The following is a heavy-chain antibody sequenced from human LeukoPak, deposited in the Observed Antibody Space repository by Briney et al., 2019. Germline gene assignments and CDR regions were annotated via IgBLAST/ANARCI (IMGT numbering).Heavy chain of an antibody. CDR3: ARELQSYDILTGYSMTHGMDV. J-gene: IGHJ6*02. Sequence: PGRSLRLSCAASGFTFSSYAMHWVRQAPGKGLEWVAVISYDGSNKYYADSVKGRFTISRDNSKNTLYLQMNSLRAEDTAVYYCARELQSYDILTGYSMTHGMDVWGQGTTVTVSS. D-gene: IGHD3-9*01. V-gene: IGHV3-30-3*01. CDR1: GFTFSSYA. CDR2: ISYDGSNK.